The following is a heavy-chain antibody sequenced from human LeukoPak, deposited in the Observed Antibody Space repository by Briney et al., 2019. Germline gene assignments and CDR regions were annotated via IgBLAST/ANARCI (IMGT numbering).Heavy chain of an antibody. D-gene: IGHD3-10*01. V-gene: IGHV5-51*01. CDR3: ATAMVRGVQDPKPTYYYGMDV. J-gene: IGHJ6*02. Sequence: HGESLKISCKGSGYSFTSYWIGWVRQMPGKGLEWMGIIYPGDSDTRYSPSFQGQVTISADKSISTAYLQWSSLKASDTAMYYCATAMVRGVQDPKPTYYYGMDVWGQGTTVTVSS. CDR1: GYSFTSYW. CDR2: IYPGDSDT.